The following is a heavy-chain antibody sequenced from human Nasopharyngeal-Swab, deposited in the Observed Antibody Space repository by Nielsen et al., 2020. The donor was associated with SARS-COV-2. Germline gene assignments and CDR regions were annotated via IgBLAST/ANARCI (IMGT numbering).Heavy chain of an antibody. CDR2: VYYSGSP. D-gene: IGHD6-13*01. Sequence: GSLRLSCTVSGGSISSSSYYWGWIRQPPGKGLEWIGYVYYSGSPSYNPSLKSRVTISVDTSKNQFSLKLTSVTAADTAVYYCARGLAAAWYGIYYFDYWGQGTLVTVSS. CDR1: GGSISSSSYY. CDR3: ARGLAAAWYGIYYFDY. J-gene: IGHJ4*02. V-gene: IGHV4-61*05.